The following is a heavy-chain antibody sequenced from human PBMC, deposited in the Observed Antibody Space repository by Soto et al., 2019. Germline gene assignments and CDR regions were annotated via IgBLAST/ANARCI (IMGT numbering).Heavy chain of an antibody. CDR3: ARDQDNYGSSGSDY. V-gene: IGHV3-30-3*01. D-gene: IGHD3-22*01. CDR2: ISSDGSNK. CDR1: GFTFSTHG. J-gene: IGHJ4*02. Sequence: PGGSLRLSCAASGFTFSTHGMHWVRQAPGKGLEWVAVISSDGSNKHYADSVQGRFTISRDNSKNTLYLQMNSLRAEDTAVYYCARDQDNYGSSGSDYWGQGTLVTVSS.